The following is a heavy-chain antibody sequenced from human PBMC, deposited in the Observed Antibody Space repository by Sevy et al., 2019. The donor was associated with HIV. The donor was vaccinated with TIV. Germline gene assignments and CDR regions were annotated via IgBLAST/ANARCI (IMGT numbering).Heavy chain of an antibody. CDR2: ISYDSVNK. Sequence: GGSLRLSCAASGFTFNRYSMHWVRQAPGKGLEWVATISYDSVNKHYADSVRGRFTISRDNFQNSLFLQMNSLRTEDTAMYYCALERLSSDVAEYFQNWGQGTLVTVSS. CDR1: GFTFNRYS. CDR3: ALERLSSDVAEYFQN. J-gene: IGHJ1*01. D-gene: IGHD1-1*01. V-gene: IGHV3-30-3*01.